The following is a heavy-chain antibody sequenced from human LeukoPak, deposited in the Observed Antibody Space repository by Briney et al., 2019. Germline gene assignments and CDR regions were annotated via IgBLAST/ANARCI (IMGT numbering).Heavy chain of an antibody. CDR2: LYIGRDT. Sequence: PSETLSLTCTASLVSISNYYWSWIRQPAGKGLEWIGRLYIGRDTDYNPSLKSRVTMSADTSNSQFSLRLTSVTAADTAVYYCARESRVFIGDGYFLDSWGTGTLITVSS. CDR3: ARESRVFIGDGYFLDS. V-gene: IGHV4-4*07. D-gene: IGHD3-22*01. J-gene: IGHJ4*02. CDR1: LVSISNYY.